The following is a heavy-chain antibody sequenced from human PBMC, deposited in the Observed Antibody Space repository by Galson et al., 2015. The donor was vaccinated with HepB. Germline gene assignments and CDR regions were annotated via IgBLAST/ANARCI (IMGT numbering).Heavy chain of an antibody. CDR3: ARAYGFGELLSLYYYYGMDV. V-gene: IGHV5-10-1*01. J-gene: IGHJ6*02. CDR1: GYSFTSYW. D-gene: IGHD3-10*01. CDR2: IDPSDSYT. Sequence: QSGAEVKKPGESLRISCKGSGYSFTSYWISWVRRMPGKGLEWMGRIDPSDSYTNYSPSFQGHVTISADKSISTAYLQWSSLKASDTAMYYCARAYGFGELLSLYYYYGMDVRGQGTTVTVSS.